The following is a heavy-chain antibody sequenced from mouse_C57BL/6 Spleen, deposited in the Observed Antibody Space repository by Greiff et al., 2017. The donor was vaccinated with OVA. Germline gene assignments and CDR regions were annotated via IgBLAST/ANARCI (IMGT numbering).Heavy chain of an antibody. Sequence: QVQLQQSGAELVRPGSSVKLSCKASGYTFTSYWMHWVKQRPIQGLEWIGNIDPSDSETHYNQKFKDKATLTVDKSSSTAYMQLSSPTSEDSAVYYCARGSNYPYYAMDYWGQGTSVTVSS. D-gene: IGHD2-5*01. CDR3: ARGSNYPYYAMDY. V-gene: IGHV1-52*01. CDR1: GYTFTSYW. J-gene: IGHJ4*01. CDR2: IDPSDSET.